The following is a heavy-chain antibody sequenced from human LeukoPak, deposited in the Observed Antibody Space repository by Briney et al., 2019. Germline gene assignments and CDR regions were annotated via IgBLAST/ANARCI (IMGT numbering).Heavy chain of an antibody. V-gene: IGHV4-28*05. CDR3: VTYYFDSSGPKKNY. J-gene: IGHJ4*02. Sequence: SETLSLTCAVSGYSISSSNWWGWIRQPPGKGLEWIGYIYYSGSIYYNPSLKSRVTISVDTSKNQFSLKLSSVTAADTVVYYCVTYYFDSSGPKKNYWGQGTLVTVSS. D-gene: IGHD3-22*01. CDR2: IYYSGSI. CDR1: GYSISSSNW.